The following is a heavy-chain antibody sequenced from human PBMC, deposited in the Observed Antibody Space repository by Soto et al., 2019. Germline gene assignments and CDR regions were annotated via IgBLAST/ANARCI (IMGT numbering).Heavy chain of an antibody. J-gene: IGHJ4*02. V-gene: IGHV3-11*01. D-gene: IGHD4-17*01. CDR2: ISSSGSTI. CDR1: GFTFSDYY. Sequence: GGSLRLSCAASGFTFSDYYMSWIRQAPGKGLERVSYISSSGSTIYYADSVKGRFTISRDNAKNSLYLQMNSLRAEDTAVYYCARTFKGLSYGDYFDYWGQGTLVTVSS. CDR3: ARTFKGLSYGDYFDY.